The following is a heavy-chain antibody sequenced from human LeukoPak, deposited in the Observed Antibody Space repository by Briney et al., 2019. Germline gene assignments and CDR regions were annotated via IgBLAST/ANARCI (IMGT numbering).Heavy chain of an antibody. CDR2: INSDGSSI. Sequence: GGSLRLSCAASGYTFSTYWMHWVRQAPGKGLVWVSRINSDGSSITYADSVKGRFTISRDNAKNTLYLQMNSLRAEDTALYYCASSSGYGFGWFDPWGQGTLVTVSS. D-gene: IGHD5-12*01. J-gene: IGHJ5*02. CDR3: ASSSGYGFGWFDP. CDR1: GYTFSTYW. V-gene: IGHV3-74*03.